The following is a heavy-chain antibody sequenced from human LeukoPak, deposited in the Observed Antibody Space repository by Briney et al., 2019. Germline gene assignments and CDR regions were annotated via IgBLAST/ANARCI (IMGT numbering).Heavy chain of an antibody. CDR2: IHGGGST. CDR1: GYSISSGFY. D-gene: IGHD3-22*01. V-gene: IGHV4-38-2*02. CDR3: ARGRLTLYDSSGYYYGYFDY. J-gene: IGHJ4*02. Sequence: SETLSLTCTVSGYSISSGFYWGWIRQPPGKGLEWIGTIHGGGSTNYNPSLKSRVTISVDTSKNQFSLKLSSVTAADTAVYYCARGRLTLYDSSGYYYGYFDYWGQGTLVTVSS.